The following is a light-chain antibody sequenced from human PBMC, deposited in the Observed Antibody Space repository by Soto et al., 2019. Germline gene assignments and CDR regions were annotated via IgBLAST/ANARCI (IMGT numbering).Light chain of an antibody. CDR3: SSYTSSSTLGGV. CDR1: SSDVGGYNY. V-gene: IGLV2-14*01. CDR2: DVS. J-gene: IGLJ3*02. Sequence: QSVLTQPASVSGSPGQSITISCTGTSSDVGGYNYVSWYQQHPGKAPKLMIYDVSNRPSGVSNRFSGSKSGNTASLTISGLQAEGEADYYCSSYTSSSTLGGVFGGGTKLTVL.